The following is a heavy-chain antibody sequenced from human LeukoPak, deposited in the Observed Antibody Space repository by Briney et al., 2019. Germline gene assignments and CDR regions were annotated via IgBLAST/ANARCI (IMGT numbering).Heavy chain of an antibody. D-gene: IGHD4-17*01. J-gene: IGHJ4*02. CDR1: GGSISSYY. Sequence: SETLSLTCTVSGGSISSYYWSWIRQPAGKGLEWIGYIYYSGSTNYNPSLKSRVTISVDTSKNQFSPKLSSVTAADTAVYYCARGSYGDYGLELDYWGQGTLVTVSS. CDR3: ARGSYGDYGLELDY. V-gene: IGHV4-59*01. CDR2: IYYSGST.